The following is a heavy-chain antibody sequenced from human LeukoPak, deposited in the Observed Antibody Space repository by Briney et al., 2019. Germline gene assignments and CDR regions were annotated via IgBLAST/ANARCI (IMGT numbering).Heavy chain of an antibody. CDR3: ARVGDGSVSDYYMDV. J-gene: IGHJ6*03. CDR1: GFSLSTYD. D-gene: IGHD3-10*01. Sequence: GGSLRLSCAASGFSLSTYDMNWVRQAPGKGLEWVSFISKSEDTTNYADSVKGRFTISRDNAKNSLYLQMNSVRAEDTAVYYCARVGDGSVSDYYMDVWGKGTTVTVSS. CDR2: ISKSEDTT. V-gene: IGHV3-48*03.